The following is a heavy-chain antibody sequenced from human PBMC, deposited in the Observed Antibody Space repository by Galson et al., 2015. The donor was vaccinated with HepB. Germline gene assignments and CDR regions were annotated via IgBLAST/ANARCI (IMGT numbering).Heavy chain of an antibody. J-gene: IGHJ6*02. Sequence: SVKVSCKASGGTFSSYAISWVRQAPGQGLEWMGGIIPIFGTANYAQKFQGRVTITADESTSTAYMELSSLRSEDTAVYYCARDLPMMGYYYGMDVWGQGTTVTVSS. CDR3: ARDLPMMGYYYGMDV. CDR1: GGTFSSYA. CDR2: IIPIFGTA. V-gene: IGHV1-69*13. D-gene: IGHD3-22*01.